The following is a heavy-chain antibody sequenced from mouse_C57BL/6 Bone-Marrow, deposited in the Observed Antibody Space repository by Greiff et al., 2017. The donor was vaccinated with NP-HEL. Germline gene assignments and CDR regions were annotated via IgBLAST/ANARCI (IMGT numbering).Heavy chain of an antibody. J-gene: IGHJ2*01. CDR2: IDPSDSET. D-gene: IGHD1-1*01. CDR3: ARGSTTVEEY. CDR1: GYTFTSYW. V-gene: IGHV1-52*01. Sequence: VQLQQPGAELVRPGSSVKLSCKASGYTFTSYWMPWVKQRPIQGLEWIGNIDPSDSETHYNQKFKDKATLTVDKSSSTAYMQLSSLTSEDSAVYYCARGSTTVEEYWGQGTTLTVSS.